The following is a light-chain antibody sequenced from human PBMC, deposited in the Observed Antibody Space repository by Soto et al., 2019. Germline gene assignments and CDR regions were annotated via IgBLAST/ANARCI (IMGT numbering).Light chain of an antibody. CDR1: QCILYSSNNKNH. V-gene: IGKV4-1*01. CDR3: QQYYTTPWT. J-gene: IGKJ1*01. CDR2: WAS. Sequence: IVMTQSPDSLALSLCDRSTINCKSSQCILYSSNNKNHLAWYQQKAGQPPKLLIYWASTRESGVPDRFSASGSGTDFTLTISSLLAEDVAVYYCQQYYTTPWTFGQGTKVDIK.